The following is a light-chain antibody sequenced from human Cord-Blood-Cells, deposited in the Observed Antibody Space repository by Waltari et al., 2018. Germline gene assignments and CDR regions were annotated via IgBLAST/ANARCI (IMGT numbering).Light chain of an antibody. V-gene: IGKV2-30*02. CDR1: QSLVHSDGNTY. Sequence: DVVMTQSPLSLPVTLGQPASISCRSSQSLVHSDGNTYLNWFQQRPGQSQRRLIYKVSIRYSGVPDRFGGSGSGTDFTLKISRVEAEDVGVYYCMQGTHWPYTFGQGTKLEIK. J-gene: IGKJ2*01. CDR3: MQGTHWPYT. CDR2: KVS.